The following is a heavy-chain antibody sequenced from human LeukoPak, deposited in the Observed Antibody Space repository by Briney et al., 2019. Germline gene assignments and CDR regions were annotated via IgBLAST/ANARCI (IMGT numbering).Heavy chain of an antibody. D-gene: IGHD3-16*01. CDR2: INPSGGST. CDR3: ARDTSYDYSFDY. Sequence: ASVKVSCKASGYTFTSYDINWVRQATGQGLEWMGIINPSGGSTSYAQKFQGRVTMTRDMSTSTVYMELSSLRSEDTAVYYCARDTSYDYSFDYWGQGTLVTVSS. V-gene: IGHV1-46*01. CDR1: GYTFTSYD. J-gene: IGHJ4*02.